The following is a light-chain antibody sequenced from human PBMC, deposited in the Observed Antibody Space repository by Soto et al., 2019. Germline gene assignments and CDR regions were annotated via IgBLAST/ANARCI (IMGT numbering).Light chain of an antibody. CDR3: HQFGTSPLT. V-gene: IGKV3-20*01. CDR2: GAS. J-gene: IGKJ4*01. Sequence: EIVLTQSPGTLSLSPGERATLSCRASQSVSNNLAWHQQKLCQAPRLLTLGASSRAIGIPDRFSGSGSGTDFSRNISRLEPEDFEAYYGHQFGTSPLTFGGGTKVEIK. CDR1: QSVSNN.